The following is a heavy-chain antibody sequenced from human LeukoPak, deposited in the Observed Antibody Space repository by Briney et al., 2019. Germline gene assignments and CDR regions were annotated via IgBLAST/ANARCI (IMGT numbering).Heavy chain of an antibody. CDR2: INHSGST. J-gene: IGHJ4*02. V-gene: IGHV4-34*01. CDR3: ARGRGLLDY. Sequence: SETLSLTCAVYGGSFSGYYWSWIRQPPGKGLEWIGEINHSGSTNYNPSLKSRVTISVDTSKNQFSLKLSSVTAADTAVYYCARGRGLLDYWGQGTLVTVSS. CDR1: GGSFSGYY. D-gene: IGHD1-26*01.